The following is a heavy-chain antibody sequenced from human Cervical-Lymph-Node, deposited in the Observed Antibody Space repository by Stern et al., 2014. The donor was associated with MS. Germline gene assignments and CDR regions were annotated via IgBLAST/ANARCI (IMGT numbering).Heavy chain of an antibody. V-gene: IGHV3-23*04. D-gene: IGHD6-19*01. Sequence: EEQLVESGGGLVQPGGSLRLSCAASGFTFRSYAMSWVRQAPGKGLEWVSAISGSGGSTYYADSVKGRFTISRDNSKNTLYLQMNSLRAEDTAVYYCATTPIAVAGIWVGGWGQGTLVTVSS. CDR2: ISGSGGST. J-gene: IGHJ4*02. CDR1: GFTFRSYA. CDR3: ATTPIAVAGIWVGG.